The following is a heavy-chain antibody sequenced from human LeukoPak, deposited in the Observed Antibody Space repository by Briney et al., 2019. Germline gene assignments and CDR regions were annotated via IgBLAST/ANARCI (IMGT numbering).Heavy chain of an antibody. J-gene: IGHJ6*02. CDR1: GGTFNRYS. Sequence: AASVKVSCKASGGTFNRYSFDWVRQAPGQGLEWMGGIIPIFGTANYAQKFQGRVTITADESTSTAYMELSSLRSEDTAVYYCAREVIYCSSTSCRLYYYYGMDVWGQGTTVTVSS. V-gene: IGHV1-69*13. CDR3: AREVIYCSSTSCRLYYYYGMDV. D-gene: IGHD2-2*01. CDR2: IIPIFGTA.